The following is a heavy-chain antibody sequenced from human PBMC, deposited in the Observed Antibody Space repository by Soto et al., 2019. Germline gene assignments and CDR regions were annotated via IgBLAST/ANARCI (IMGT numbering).Heavy chain of an antibody. CDR1: GYTFTEYY. D-gene: IGHD5-12*01. Sequence: ASVKVSCKASGYTFTEYYVHWVRQAPGQGLEWMAWINPNSGGTKNALKFQGRVTMTRDTSISTVYMELSSLRSEDTAVDYCAREKVATADYYYYYGMDVWGQGTTVTVSS. CDR3: AREKVATADYYYYYGMDV. CDR2: INPNSGGT. V-gene: IGHV1-2*02. J-gene: IGHJ6*02.